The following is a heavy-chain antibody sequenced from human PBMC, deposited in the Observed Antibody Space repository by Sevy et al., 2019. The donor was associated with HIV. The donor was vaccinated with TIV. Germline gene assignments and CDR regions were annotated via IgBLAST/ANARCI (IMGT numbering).Heavy chain of an antibody. CDR1: GFTFSDYA. J-gene: IGHJ4*02. CDR3: AKMEGQLVSEYYFDY. CDR2: LLGGGHGA. D-gene: IGHD6-13*01. Sequence: GGSLRLSCVASGFTFSDYAMSWVRQAPDKGLEWVSSLLGGGHGANYADSVKGRFIISRDNSRNTLSLQLNSLRAEDAAVYYCAKMEGQLVSEYYFDYWGQGILVTVSS. V-gene: IGHV3-23*01.